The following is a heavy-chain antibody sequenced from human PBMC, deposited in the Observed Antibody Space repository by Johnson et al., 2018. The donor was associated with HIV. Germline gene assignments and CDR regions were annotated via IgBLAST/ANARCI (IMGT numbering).Heavy chain of an antibody. CDR3: TTAGLRYFDWFTGAFDI. CDR1: GFTFSNAW. D-gene: IGHD3-9*01. CDR2: IKSKTDGGTT. J-gene: IGHJ3*02. Sequence: VQLVESGGGLVKPGGSLRLSCAASGFTFSNAWMSWVRQAPGKGLEWVGRIKSKTDGGTTDYAAPVTGSFTISRDDSKNTLYLQMNSLKTEDTAVNYCTTAGLRYFDWFTGAFDIWGQGTMVTVSS. V-gene: IGHV3-15*01.